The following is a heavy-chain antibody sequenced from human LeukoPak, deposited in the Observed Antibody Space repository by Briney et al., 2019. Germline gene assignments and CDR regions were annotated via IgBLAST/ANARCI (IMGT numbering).Heavy chain of an antibody. CDR3: AKAEGSSTWYRGEYFQH. CDR1: GFTFSSYA. Sequence: GGSLRLSCAASGFTFSSYAMSWVRQGPGKGLEWVSVTSASGDSTNYADSVKGRFTISRDNSKNTLYLQMNSLTAEDTAVYFCAKAEGSSTWYRGEYFQHWGQGTLVTVSS. CDR2: TSASGDST. J-gene: IGHJ1*01. D-gene: IGHD6-13*01. V-gene: IGHV3-23*01.